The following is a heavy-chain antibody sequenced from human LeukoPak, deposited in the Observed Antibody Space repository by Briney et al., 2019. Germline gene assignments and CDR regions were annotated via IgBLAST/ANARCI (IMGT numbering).Heavy chain of an antibody. V-gene: IGHV3-33*01. CDR2: IWYDGSNK. CDR1: GFTFSSYG. Sequence: GRSLRLSCAVSGFTFSSYGMHWVRKAPGKGLEWVAVIWYDGSNKYYADSVKGRFTISRDNSKNTLYLQMNSLRAEETAVYYCARDGQYYMDVWGKGTTVTVSS. CDR3: ARDGQYYMDV. J-gene: IGHJ6*03.